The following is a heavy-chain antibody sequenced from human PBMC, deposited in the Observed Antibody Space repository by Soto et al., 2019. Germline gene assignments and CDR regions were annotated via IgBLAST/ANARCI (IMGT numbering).Heavy chain of an antibody. Sequence: NPSETLSLTCTVSGGSIRSGGYYWSWIRQHPGKGLEWIGYIYYSGRTHYNPSLRGRVSISVDTSKNQFSLKLSSVTAADTAVYYCARGIVVVAAAIWDGMDVWGQGTTVTVSS. CDR3: ARGIVVVAAAIWDGMDV. CDR2: IYYSGRT. J-gene: IGHJ6*02. CDR1: GGSIRSGGYY. V-gene: IGHV4-31*03. D-gene: IGHD2-2*01.